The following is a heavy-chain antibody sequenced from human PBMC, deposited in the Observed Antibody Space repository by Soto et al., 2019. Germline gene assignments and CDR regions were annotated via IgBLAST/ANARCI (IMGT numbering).Heavy chain of an antibody. V-gene: IGHV4-39*01. D-gene: IGHD1-1*01. Sequence: SETLSLTCTVSGGSISSSSYYWGWIRQPPGKGLEWIGSIYYSGSTYYNPSLKSRVTISVDTSKNQFSLKLSSVTAADTAVYYCARLVTTQPTEIDYWGQGTLVTVSS. CDR1: GGSISSSSYY. CDR3: ARLVTTQPTEIDY. CDR2: IYYSGST. J-gene: IGHJ4*02.